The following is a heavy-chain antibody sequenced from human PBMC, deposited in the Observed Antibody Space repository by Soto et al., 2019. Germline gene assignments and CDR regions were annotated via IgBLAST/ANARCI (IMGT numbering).Heavy chain of an antibody. CDR2: IKQDGSEK. Sequence: GESLKISCAASGFTFSSYWMSWVRQAPGKGLEWVANIKQDGSEKYYVDSVKGRFTISRDNAKNSLYLQMNGLRAEDTAVYYCARVSNYVKRVFGYYYYMDVWGKGTTVTVSS. V-gene: IGHV3-7*01. D-gene: IGHD4-4*01. J-gene: IGHJ6*03. CDR1: GFTFSSYW. CDR3: ARVSNYVKRVFGYYYYMDV.